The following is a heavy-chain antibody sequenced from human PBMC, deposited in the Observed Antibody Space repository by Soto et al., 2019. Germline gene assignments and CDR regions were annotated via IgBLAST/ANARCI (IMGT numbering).Heavy chain of an antibody. CDR1: GFTFSRYA. CDR3: AKDRPVNWDQSPGDNWFDS. Sequence: QLLESGGGLVQPGGSLRLSCAASGFTFSRYAMTWVRQAPGKGLEWVSTISGSGGTTYYADSVKGRLTISRDNSKNTGHMQMNSLRAEDAAVYYCAKDRPVNWDQSPGDNWFDSWGQGTLVTVSS. V-gene: IGHV3-23*01. D-gene: IGHD1-26*01. J-gene: IGHJ5*01. CDR2: ISGSGGTT.